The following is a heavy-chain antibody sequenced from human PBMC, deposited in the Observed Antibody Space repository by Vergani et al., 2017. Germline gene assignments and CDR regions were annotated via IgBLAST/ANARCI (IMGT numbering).Heavy chain of an antibody. CDR1: GFYLSTSGNR. CDR2: IYWDDDK. D-gene: IGHD7-27*01. Sequence: QVTAKESGPALVKPTQTLTLTCTFSGFYLSTSGNRVSWIRQPPGEALEWLARIYWDDDKFYSTSLKTRLTISKETSKNQMVLTMTNMDPVDTATYYGARSSNWGSTGFDYWGQGTLVTVSS. CDR3: ARSSNWGSTGFDY. J-gene: IGHJ4*02. V-gene: IGHV2-70*04.